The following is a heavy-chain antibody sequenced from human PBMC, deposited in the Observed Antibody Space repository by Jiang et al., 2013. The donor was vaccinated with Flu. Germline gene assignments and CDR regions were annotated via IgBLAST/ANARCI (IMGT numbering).Heavy chain of an antibody. D-gene: IGHD4-17*01. CDR2: IYYSGST. Sequence: YWTWIRQHPRKGLEWLGYIYYSGSTYYNPSLKSRFTISLDTSKNQFSLKLSSVTAADTAVYYCARGGTDYGDSFFDYWGQGNLVTVSS. J-gene: IGHJ4*02. V-gene: IGHV4-31*02. CDR3: ARGGTDYGDSFFDY. CDR1: Y.